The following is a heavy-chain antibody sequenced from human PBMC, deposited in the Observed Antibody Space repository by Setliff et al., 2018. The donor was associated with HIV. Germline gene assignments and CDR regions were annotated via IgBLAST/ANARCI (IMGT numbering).Heavy chain of an antibody. CDR2: IFYTGTT. CDR1: GYSIRDNFF. CDR3: AAKKSGDYPFN. D-gene: IGHD4-17*01. J-gene: IGHJ4*02. V-gene: IGHV4-38-2*01. Sequence: SETLSLTCAVSGYSIRDNFFWGWVRQPPGKGLEWIGSIFYTGTTYYNPSLKSRVTLSLDTSKNQFSLELTSVTAADTAVYYCAAKKSGDYPFNWGQGTLVTVSS.